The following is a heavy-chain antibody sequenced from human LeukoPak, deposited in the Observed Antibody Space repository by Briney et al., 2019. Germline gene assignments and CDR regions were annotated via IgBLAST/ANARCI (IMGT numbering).Heavy chain of an antibody. CDR2: IYYSGST. J-gene: IGHJ6*02. CDR3: ARENYGFYYYGMDV. D-gene: IGHD3-16*01. CDR1: GGSISSSSYY. Sequence: PSETLSLTCTVSGGSISSSSYYWGWIRQPPGKGLEWIGSIYYSGSTYYNPSLKSRVTISVDTSKNQFSLKLSSVTAADTAVYHCARENYGFYYYGMDVWGQGTTVTVSS. V-gene: IGHV4-39*07.